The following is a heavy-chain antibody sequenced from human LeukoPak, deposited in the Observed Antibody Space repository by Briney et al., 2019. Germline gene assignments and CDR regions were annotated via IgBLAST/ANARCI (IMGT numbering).Heavy chain of an antibody. V-gene: IGHV4-38-2*02. J-gene: IGHJ4*02. CDR3: VRGRWNDAKLFDH. D-gene: IGHD1-1*01. Sequence: SETLSLTCTVSDYSISSGYYWGWLRQPPGRGLKGFQSIYHSGSTYYTQSLKSRVTISVDTSKNQLSLKLRSVTAADTAVYYCVRGRWNDAKLFDHWGQGTLVTVSS. CDR2: IYHSGST. CDR1: DYSISSGYY.